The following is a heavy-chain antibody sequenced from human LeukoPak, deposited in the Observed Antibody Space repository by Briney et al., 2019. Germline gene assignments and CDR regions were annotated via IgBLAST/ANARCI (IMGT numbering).Heavy chain of an antibody. V-gene: IGHV1-69*04. CDR1: GGTFSSYA. J-gene: IGHJ4*02. Sequence: SVKVSCKASGGTFSSYAISWVRQAPGQGLEWVGRIIPILGIANYAQKFQGRVTITADKSTSTAYMELSSLRSEDTAVYYCARDIDSGGYYGYWGQGTLVTVSS. CDR2: IIPILGIA. D-gene: IGHD3-10*01. CDR3: ARDIDSGGYYGY.